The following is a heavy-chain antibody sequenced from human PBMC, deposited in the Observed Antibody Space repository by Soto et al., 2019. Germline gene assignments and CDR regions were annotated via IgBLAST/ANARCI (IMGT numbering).Heavy chain of an antibody. CDR1: GGSISSSSYY. J-gene: IGHJ5*01. CDR2: LYYSGST. D-gene: IGHD3-10*01. Sequence: SETLSLTYTVSGGSISSSSYYWGWIRQPPGKGLEWIGSLYYSGSTFYNPSLKSRVTISVDTSKNQFSLKLSSVTAADTAVYYCARYGSGSSVWFDSWGQGTLVTVSS. V-gene: IGHV4-39*07. CDR3: ARYGSGSSVWFDS.